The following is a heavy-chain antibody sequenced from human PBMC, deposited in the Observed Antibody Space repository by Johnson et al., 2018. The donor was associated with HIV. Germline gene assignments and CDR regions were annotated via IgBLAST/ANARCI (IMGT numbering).Heavy chain of an antibody. CDR1: GFTFSHAW. CDR2: IKSKTDGGTR. CDR3: TTDRGYYVRSGYSRPFDI. Sequence: VQLVESGGGLVKPGGSLRLSCAASGFTFSHAWMSWVRQAPGKGLQWVGRIKSKTDGGTRDYAAPVKGRFTISRDDSKNTLNLQMNSLKTEDTAVYYCTTDRGYYVRSGYSRPFDIWGQGTMVIVSS. V-gene: IGHV3-15*05. D-gene: IGHD3-22*01. J-gene: IGHJ3*02.